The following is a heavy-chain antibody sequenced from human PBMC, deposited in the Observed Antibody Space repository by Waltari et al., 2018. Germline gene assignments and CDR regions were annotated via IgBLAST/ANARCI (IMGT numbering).Heavy chain of an antibody. CDR2: ISGSGGST. J-gene: IGHJ4*02. D-gene: IGHD2-15*01. CDR1: GFTFSSYA. V-gene: IGHV3-23*01. Sequence: EVQLLESGGGLVQPGGSLRLSCAASGFTFSSYAMSWVRQAPGKGLEWVSAISGSGGSTYYADSVKGRFTISRDNAKNTLYLQMNSLRAEDTAVYYCALPGVVVAARAVYWGQGTLVTVSS. CDR3: ALPGVVVAARAVY.